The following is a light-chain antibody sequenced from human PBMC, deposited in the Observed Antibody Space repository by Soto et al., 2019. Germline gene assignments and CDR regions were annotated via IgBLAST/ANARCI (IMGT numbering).Light chain of an antibody. CDR1: QSISSY. CDR2: AAS. V-gene: IGKV1-39*01. CDR3: QQSHSSPPT. J-gene: IGKJ4*01. Sequence: DLQMTQSPSSLSASVGDRVTITCRASQSISSYLNWYQQKPGKAPKLLIYAASSSQSGVPSRISGSGSETDFTLTIRSLHPEDFANYYCQQSHSSPPTFGGGTKVEIK.